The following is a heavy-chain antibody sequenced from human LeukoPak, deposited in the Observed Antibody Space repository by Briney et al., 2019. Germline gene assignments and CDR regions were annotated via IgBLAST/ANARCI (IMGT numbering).Heavy chain of an antibody. D-gene: IGHD1-26*01. CDR3: TRGEGSFDI. V-gene: IGHV3-30*02. Sequence: GGSLRLSCAASAFTFSTYGMHWVRQAPGKGLEWVAFIRYDGSNKYYADSVKGRFTISRDNAKNSLYLQMNSLRAEDTAVYYCTRGEGSFDIWGQGTMVTVSS. J-gene: IGHJ3*02. CDR1: AFTFSTYG. CDR2: IRYDGSNK.